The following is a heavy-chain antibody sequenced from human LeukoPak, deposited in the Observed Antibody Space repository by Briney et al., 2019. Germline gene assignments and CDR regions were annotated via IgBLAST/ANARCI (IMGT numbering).Heavy chain of an antibody. CDR1: GFTFSSYA. D-gene: IGHD6-19*01. CDR3: ARGPSSAVTVYYYYYYYMDV. CDR2: ISYDGSNK. V-gene: IGHV3-30*04. J-gene: IGHJ6*03. Sequence: GRSLRLSCAASGFTFSSYAMHWVRQAPGKGLEWVAVISYDGSNKYYADSVKGRFTISRDNSKNTLYLQMNSLRAEDTAVYYCARGPSSAVTVYYYYYYYMDVWGKGTTVTVSS.